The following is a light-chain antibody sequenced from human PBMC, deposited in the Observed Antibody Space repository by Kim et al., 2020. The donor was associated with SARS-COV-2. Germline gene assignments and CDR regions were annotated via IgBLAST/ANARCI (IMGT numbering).Light chain of an antibody. V-gene: IGKV3-20*01. Sequence: PGERATLSCRASQTFTSTSLAWYQQKPGQAARLLIYGVSNRATGIPDRFSGSRSGTDFTLRISILEPEDFAVYFCQHYGSSPPLYTFGQGTKLEI. CDR1: QTFTSTS. CDR3: QHYGSSPPLYT. J-gene: IGKJ2*01. CDR2: GVS.